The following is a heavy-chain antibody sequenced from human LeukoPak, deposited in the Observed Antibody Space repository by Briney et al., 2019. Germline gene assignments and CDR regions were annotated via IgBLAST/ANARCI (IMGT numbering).Heavy chain of an antibody. V-gene: IGHV3-30*02. CDR2: IRYDGSNK. CDR3: AKDGRGAARLFSAYYFDY. Sequence: GGSLRLSCAASGFTCSSYGMHWVGQVPGKGLEWVAFIRYDGSNKYYADSVKGRFTISRDNSKNTLYLQMNSLRAEDTAVYYCAKDGRGAARLFSAYYFDYWGQGTLVTVSS. CDR1: GFTCSSYG. D-gene: IGHD6-6*01. J-gene: IGHJ4*02.